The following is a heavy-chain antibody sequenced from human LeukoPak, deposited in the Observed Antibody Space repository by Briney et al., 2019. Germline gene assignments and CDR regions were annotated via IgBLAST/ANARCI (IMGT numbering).Heavy chain of an antibody. CDR3: ARDLGIPSGSYDY. D-gene: IGHD1-26*01. V-gene: IGHV4-39*07. Sequence: SETLSLTCTVSGGSISSSSYYWGWIRQPPGKGLEWIGSIYYSGSTYYNPSLKSRVTISVDTSKNQFSLKVSSVTAADTAVYYCARDLGIPSGSYDYWGQGTLVTVSS. CDR2: IYYSGST. J-gene: IGHJ4*02. CDR1: GGSISSSSYY.